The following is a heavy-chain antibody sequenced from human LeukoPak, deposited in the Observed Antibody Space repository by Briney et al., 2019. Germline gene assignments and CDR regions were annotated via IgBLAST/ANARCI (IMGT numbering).Heavy chain of an antibody. CDR2: INPSGGST. V-gene: IGHV1-46*01. J-gene: IGHJ4*02. Sequence: ASVKVSCKASGYTFTSYYMHWVRQAPGQGLEWMGIINPSGGSTSYAQKFQGRVTMTRDTSTSTVYMELSSLRSEDTAVYYCARALYYDSSGYAPTLAYYFDYWGQGTLVTVSS. CDR3: ARALYYDSSGYAPTLAYYFDY. D-gene: IGHD3-22*01. CDR1: GYTFTSYY.